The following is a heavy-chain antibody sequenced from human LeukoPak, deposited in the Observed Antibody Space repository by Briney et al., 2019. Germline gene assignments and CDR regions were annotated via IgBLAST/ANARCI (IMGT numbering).Heavy chain of an antibody. CDR3: AKGPGGNSYYYYYMDV. V-gene: IGHV1-46*01. CDR1: GYTFTSYY. D-gene: IGHD4-23*01. Sequence: GASVKVSCKASGYTFTSYYMQWVRQAPGQGLEWMGIINPSGGSTSYVQKFQGRVTMTRDTSTSTVYMELSSLRSEDTAVYYCAKGPGGNSYYYYYMDVWGKGTTVTVSS. J-gene: IGHJ6*03. CDR2: INPSGGST.